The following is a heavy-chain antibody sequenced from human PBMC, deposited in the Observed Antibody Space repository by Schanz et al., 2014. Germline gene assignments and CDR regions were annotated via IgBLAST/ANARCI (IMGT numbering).Heavy chain of an antibody. J-gene: IGHJ6*02. V-gene: IGHV3-48*01. CDR3: ATEGPRGTRHPINYYYAMDN. D-gene: IGHD6-6*01. Sequence: VQLLESGGALVRPGGSLRLSCTTSGLIFSTYTLNWVRQAPGKGLEWISYISFSGNTIYYADSVKGRFTISRDNAKNSVFLQMNRLRAEDTAVYYCATEGPRGTRHPINYYYAMDNWGQGTKVTV. CDR2: ISFSGNTI. CDR1: GLIFSTYT.